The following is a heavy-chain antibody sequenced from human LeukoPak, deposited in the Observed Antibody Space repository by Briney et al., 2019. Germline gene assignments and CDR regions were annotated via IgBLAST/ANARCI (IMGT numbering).Heavy chain of an antibody. J-gene: IGHJ4*02. CDR1: GFTFSSYS. D-gene: IGHD4-17*01. CDR2: LWYDGSNK. Sequence: GRSLRLSCAASGFTFSSYSMYWVRQAPGKGLEWVALLWYDGSNKYYTDSVKGRFIISRDNSKNTLYLQMNSLRAEDTAVYYCARGLLGDYFRDYWGQGTLVTVSS. V-gene: IGHV3-33*01. CDR3: ARGLLGDYFRDY.